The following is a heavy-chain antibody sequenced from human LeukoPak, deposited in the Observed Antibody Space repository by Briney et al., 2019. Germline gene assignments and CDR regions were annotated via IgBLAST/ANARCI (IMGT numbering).Heavy chain of an antibody. J-gene: IGHJ4*02. Sequence: SGGSLRLSCAASGFTFSSYSMNWVRQAPGKGLEWVSYISSSSSTIYYADSVTGRFTISRDNAKNSLYLQMNSLRAEDTAVYYCARNSGSYYHDWGQGTLVTVSS. V-gene: IGHV3-48*04. CDR1: GFTFSSYS. CDR3: ARNSGSYYHD. CDR2: ISSSSSTI. D-gene: IGHD1-26*01.